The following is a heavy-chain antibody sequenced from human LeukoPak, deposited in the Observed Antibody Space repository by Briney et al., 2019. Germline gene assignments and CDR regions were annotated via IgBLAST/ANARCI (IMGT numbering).Heavy chain of an antibody. CDR2: VNSYSGGT. V-gene: IGHV1-2*02. CDR3: ARARKLADDAFDV. CDR1: GYTFTDHF. J-gene: IGHJ3*01. Sequence: GASVKVSCKASGYTFTDHFVHWVRQAPGQGLQWMGWVNSYSGGTSYGPSFRGRVTMTREKPISTVYMELSGLTSDDTAVYFCARARKLADDAFDVWGQGSMVTVSS.